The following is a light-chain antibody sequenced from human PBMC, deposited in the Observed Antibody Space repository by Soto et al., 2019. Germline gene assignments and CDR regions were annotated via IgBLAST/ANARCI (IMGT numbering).Light chain of an antibody. CDR3: QQYDTPPYT. CDR2: WAS. J-gene: IGKJ2*01. Sequence: DIVMTQSPDSLAVSMGERATINCKSSQSVLYSSNNKNYLAWYQQKPGQPPKLLIYWASLRESGVPDRFSGSGSGTDFTLTISSLQAEDVAVYYCQQYDTPPYTFGQGTKFEIK. V-gene: IGKV4-1*01. CDR1: QSVLYSSNNKNY.